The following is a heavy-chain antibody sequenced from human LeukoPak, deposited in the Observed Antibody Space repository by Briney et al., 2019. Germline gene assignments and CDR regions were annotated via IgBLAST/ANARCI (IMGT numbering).Heavy chain of an antibody. Sequence: ASVKVSCKASGYTFTGYYMHWVRQAPGQGLEWMGWINPNSGGTNYAQKFQGRVTMTRYTSISTAYMELSRLRSDDTAVYYCARGPPLKAFGFDSWGQGTLVTVSS. V-gene: IGHV1-2*02. CDR1: GYTFTGYY. CDR3: ARGPPLKAFGFDS. J-gene: IGHJ5*02. CDR2: INPNSGGT.